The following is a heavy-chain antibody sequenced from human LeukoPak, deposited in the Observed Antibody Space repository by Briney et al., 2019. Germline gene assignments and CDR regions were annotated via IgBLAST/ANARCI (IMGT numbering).Heavy chain of an antibody. V-gene: IGHV3-11*01. CDR3: ARGRFNTYYFDY. CDR2: ISSTGFTK. J-gene: IGHJ4*02. D-gene: IGHD3-10*01. CDR1: GFTSSDYY. Sequence: GGSLRLSCAASGFTSSDYYISWIRLAPGKGLEWVSYISSTGFTKYYADSVKGRFTISRDNAENSLYLQMNSLRAEDTAVYYCARGRFNTYYFDYWGQGTLVTVSS.